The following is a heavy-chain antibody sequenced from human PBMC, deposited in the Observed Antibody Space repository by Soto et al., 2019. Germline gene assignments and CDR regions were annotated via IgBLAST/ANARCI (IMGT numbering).Heavy chain of an antibody. D-gene: IGHD6-6*01. J-gene: IGHJ6*02. CDR2: IIPIFGTA. CDR3: ARELYNSSSDYYYYYYGMDV. V-gene: IGHV1-69*06. CDR1: GGTFSSYA. Sequence: ASVKVSCKASGGTFSSYAISWVRQAPGQGLEWMGGIIPIFGTANYAQKFQGRVTITADKSTSTAYMELSSPRSEDTAVYYCARELYNSSSDYYYYYYGMDVWGQGTTVTVSS.